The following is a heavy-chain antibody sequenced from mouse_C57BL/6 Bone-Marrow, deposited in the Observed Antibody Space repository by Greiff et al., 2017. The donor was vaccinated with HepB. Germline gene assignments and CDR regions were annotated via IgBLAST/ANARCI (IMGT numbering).Heavy chain of an antibody. J-gene: IGHJ4*01. CDR2: IDPENGDT. V-gene: IGHV14-4*01. Sequence: EVKLVESGAELVRPGASVKLSCTASGFNIKDDYMHWVKQRPEQGLEWIGWIDPENGDTEYASKFQGKATITADTSSNTAYLQLSSLTSEDTAVYYCTTMMDYWGQGTAVTVSS. CDR3: TTMMDY. CDR1: GFNIKDDY.